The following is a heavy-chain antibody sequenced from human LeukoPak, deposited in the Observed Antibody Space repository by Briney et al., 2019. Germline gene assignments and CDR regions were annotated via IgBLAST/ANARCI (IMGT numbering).Heavy chain of an antibody. J-gene: IGHJ6*03. CDR3: ARDPYSGYYGAYYYYYMDV. CDR1: GFTVSTNS. V-gene: IGHV3-7*01. D-gene: IGHD5-12*01. CDR2: IKQDGSEK. Sequence: GGSLRLSCTVSGFTVSTNSMSWVRQAPGKGLEWVANIKQDGSEKYYVDSVKGRFTISRDNAKNSLYLQMNSLRAEDAALYFCARDPYSGYYGAYYYYYMDVWGKGTTVTISS.